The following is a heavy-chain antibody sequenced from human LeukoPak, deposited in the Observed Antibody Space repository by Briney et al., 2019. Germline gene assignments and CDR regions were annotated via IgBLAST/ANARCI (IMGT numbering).Heavy chain of an antibody. D-gene: IGHD3-16*01. Sequence: GGSLRLSCAASGFTLSAYGMHWVRQAPGKGLGYVSAINTNGGSTYYANSVKGRFTISRDNSRSTLYLQMGSLRTEDMAVYYCAREGSYGESDYWGQGTLVTVSS. CDR3: AREGSYGESDY. V-gene: IGHV3-64*01. J-gene: IGHJ4*02. CDR1: GFTLSAYG. CDR2: INTNGGST.